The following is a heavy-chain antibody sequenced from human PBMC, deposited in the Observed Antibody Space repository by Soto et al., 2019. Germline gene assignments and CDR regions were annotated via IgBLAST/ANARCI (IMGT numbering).Heavy chain of an antibody. V-gene: IGHV4-59*01. CDR1: GGSISSYY. CDR2: IYYSGST. J-gene: IGHJ4*02. D-gene: IGHD6-19*01. Sequence: QVQLQESGPGLVKPSETLSLTCTVSGGSISSYYWSWIRQPPGKGLEWIGYIYYSGSTNYNPSLKGRVTISVDTSKNQFSLKLSSVTAADTAVYYCARYIAVAGHFDYWGQGTLVTVSS. CDR3: ARYIAVAGHFDY.